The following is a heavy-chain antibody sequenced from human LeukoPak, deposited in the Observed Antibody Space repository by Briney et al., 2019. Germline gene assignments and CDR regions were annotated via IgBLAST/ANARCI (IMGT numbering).Heavy chain of an antibody. CDR1: GGSISSYS. CDR3: ARERVVAYEGSLPWGPRAYNDYVAMDV. V-gene: IGHV4-59*01. Sequence: SETLSLTCTVSGGSISSYSWSWIRLTPEKGLEWIGSSSNRGTTNYNPSLQRRVIISLDTSNTLFSLTLTSVTAADTAVYYWARERVVAYEGSLPWGPRAYNDYVAMDVWGLGTTVTVSS. J-gene: IGHJ6*02. D-gene: IGHD5-24*01. CDR2: SSNRGTT.